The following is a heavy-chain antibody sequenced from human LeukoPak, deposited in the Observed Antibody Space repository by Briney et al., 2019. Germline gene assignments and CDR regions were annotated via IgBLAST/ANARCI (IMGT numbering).Heavy chain of an antibody. D-gene: IGHD2-2*01. CDR1: GGSISSYY. Sequence: SETLSLTCTVSGGSISSYYWSWIRQPAGKGLEWIWRIYTSGSTNYNPSLKSRVTMSVDTSKNQFSLKLSSVTAADTAVYYCAREAPYIVVVPAASYFDYWGQGTLVTVSS. CDR3: AREAPYIVVVPAASYFDY. V-gene: IGHV4-4*07. CDR2: IYTSGST. J-gene: IGHJ4*02.